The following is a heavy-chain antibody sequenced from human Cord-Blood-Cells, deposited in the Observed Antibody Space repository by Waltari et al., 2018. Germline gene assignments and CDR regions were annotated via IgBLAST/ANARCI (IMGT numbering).Heavy chain of an antibody. Sequence: SGYSFTSYWIGWVRQMPGKGLEWMGIIYPGDSDTRYSPSFQGQVTISADKSISTAYLQWSSLKASDTAMYYCARHGLGVYWYFDLWCRGTLVTVSS. CDR2: IYPGDSDT. D-gene: IGHD3-16*01. J-gene: IGHJ2*01. V-gene: IGHV5-51*01. CDR1: GYSFTSYW. CDR3: ARHGLGVYWYFDL.